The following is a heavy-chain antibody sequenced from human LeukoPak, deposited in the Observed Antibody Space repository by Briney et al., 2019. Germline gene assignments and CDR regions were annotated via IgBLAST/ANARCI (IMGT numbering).Heavy chain of an antibody. Sequence: PSETLCLTCTVSGGSISSSGYYWGWICQPPGKGLEWIGSIYYSGSTYYNPSLKSRVTISVDTSKNQFSLKLSSVTAADTAVYYCARPYSSGAKGAFDLWGRGTLVTVSS. V-gene: IGHV4-39*01. CDR3: ARPYSSGAKGAFDL. CDR1: GGSISSSGYY. CDR2: IYYSGST. D-gene: IGHD6-19*01. J-gene: IGHJ2*01.